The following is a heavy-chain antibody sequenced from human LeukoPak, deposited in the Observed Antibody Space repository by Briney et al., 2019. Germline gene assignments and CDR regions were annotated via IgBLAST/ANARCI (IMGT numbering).Heavy chain of an antibody. J-gene: IGHJ6*03. CDR3: AKNGDRGAYCTGGTCYPYFYYYMDV. V-gene: IGHV3-23*01. CDR2: ISSTGGTT. Sequence: GGSLRLSCAASGFTFNTYTINWVRQAPGKGLGWVSSISSTGGTTYYADSVKGRFTISRDNSKNTLYLQMNSLRAEDTAIYYCAKNGDRGAYCTGGTCYPYFYYYMDVWGKGTTVTI. D-gene: IGHD2-15*01. CDR1: GFTFNTYT.